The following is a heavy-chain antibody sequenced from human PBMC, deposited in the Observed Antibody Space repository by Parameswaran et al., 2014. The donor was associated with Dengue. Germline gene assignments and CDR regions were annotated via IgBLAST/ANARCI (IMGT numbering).Heavy chain of an antibody. D-gene: IGHD3-10*01. CDR3: ARGRELLNWFDP. J-gene: IGHJ5*02. Sequence: VRQMPGKGLEYVSGISSNGGSAYYAKSVKGRFTISRDNSKNTLYLQMGSLRAEDMAVYYCARGRELLNWFDPWGQGTLVTVSS. CDR2: ISSNGGSA. V-gene: IGHV3-64*01.